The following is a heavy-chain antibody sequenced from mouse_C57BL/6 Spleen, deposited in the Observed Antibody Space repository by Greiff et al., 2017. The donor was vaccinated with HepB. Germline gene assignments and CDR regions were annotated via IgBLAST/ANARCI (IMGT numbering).Heavy chain of an antibody. D-gene: IGHD2-14*01. CDR1: GYSFTGYY. Sequence: EVQLQESGPELVKPGASVKISCKASGYSFTGYYMNWVKQSPEKSLEWIGEINPSTGGTTYNQKFKAKATLTVDKSSSTAYMQLNSLTSEDSAVYFCARWGGYPFAYWGQGTLVTVSA. J-gene: IGHJ3*01. CDR2: INPSTGGT. V-gene: IGHV1-42*01. CDR3: ARWGGYPFAY.